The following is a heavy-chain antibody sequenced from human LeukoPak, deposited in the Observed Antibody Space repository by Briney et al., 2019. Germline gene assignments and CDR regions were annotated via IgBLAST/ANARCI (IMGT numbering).Heavy chain of an antibody. CDR2: IYHSGST. J-gene: IGHJ5*02. V-gene: IGHV4-38-2*02. CDR1: GYSISSGYY. CDR3: AGCHWSGYYNNWFDP. Sequence: SETLSLTCTVSGYSISSGYYWGWIRQPPGKGLEWIGSIYHSGSTYYNPSLKSRVTISVDTSKNQFSLKLSSVTAADTAVYYCAGCHWSGYYNNWFDPWGQGTLVTVSS. D-gene: IGHD3-3*01.